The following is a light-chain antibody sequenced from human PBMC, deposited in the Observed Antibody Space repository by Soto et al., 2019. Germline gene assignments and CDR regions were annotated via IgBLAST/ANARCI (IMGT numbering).Light chain of an antibody. CDR2: WAS. CDR1: QSVLYSSNNKNY. Sequence: DIVMTQSPDSLAVSLGERVTINCKSSQSVLYSSNNKNYLAWYQQKPGQPPKLLIYWASTRESGVPDRFSGSGSGTDFTLTISSLQAEDVAVYYCQQYYSTPGYTFGQGTKLEIK. J-gene: IGKJ2*01. CDR3: QQYYSTPGYT. V-gene: IGKV4-1*01.